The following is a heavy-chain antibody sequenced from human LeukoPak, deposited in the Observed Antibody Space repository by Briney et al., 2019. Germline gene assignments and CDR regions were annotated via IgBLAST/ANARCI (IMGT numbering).Heavy chain of an antibody. J-gene: IGHJ3*02. V-gene: IGHV4-59*08. CDR3: ARLDRITPDAFDI. Sequence: PSETLSLTCAVYGGSFSGYYWSWIRQPPGKGLERIGYIYYSGSTNYNPSLKSRVTISVDTSKNQFSLKLSSVTAADTAVYYCARLDRITPDAFDIWGQGTMVTVSS. CDR2: IYYSGST. CDR1: GGSFSGYY. D-gene: IGHD3-10*01.